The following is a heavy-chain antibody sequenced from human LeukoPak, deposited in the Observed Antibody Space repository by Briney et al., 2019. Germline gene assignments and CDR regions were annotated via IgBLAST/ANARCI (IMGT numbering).Heavy chain of an antibody. J-gene: IGHJ4*02. Sequence: PGGSLRPSCAAYGFSFSNYWMSWVRQAPGKGLEWVANINQDGSDKQYVDSMKGRFTISRDNAKNSVFLQMDGLRVEDTAVYYCVSTTRSYVQDYWGQGTLVTVSS. CDR2: INQDGSDK. D-gene: IGHD2/OR15-2a*01. CDR3: VSTTRSYVQDY. V-gene: IGHV3-7*01. CDR1: GFSFSNYW.